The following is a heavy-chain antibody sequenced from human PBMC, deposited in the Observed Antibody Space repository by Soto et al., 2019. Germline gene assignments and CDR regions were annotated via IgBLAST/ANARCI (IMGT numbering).Heavy chain of an antibody. CDR3: AREPISTPRGVTQVDP. CDR1: GAPISSGGFY. V-gene: IGHV4-31*03. Sequence: QVRLQESGPGLVRPSQTLSLTCNVSGAPISSGGFYWSWIRQHPGKGPEWIGYIYNSRTTFYNPSLGSRCTMSLDAAKNHFSLALRSVTVADTAVYYCAREPISTPRGVTQVDPWGQGTQVTVSS. CDR2: IYNSRTT. J-gene: IGHJ5*02. D-gene: IGHD3-10*01.